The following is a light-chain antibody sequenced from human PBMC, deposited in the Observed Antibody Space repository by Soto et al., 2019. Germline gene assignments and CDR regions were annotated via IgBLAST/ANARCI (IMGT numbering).Light chain of an antibody. CDR1: RSVSSNY. Sequence: EIVLTQSPGTLSLSPGETATLSCSSSRSVSSNYLAWYQQRPGQAPRLLINRASNRATGIPDRFTGSGSGTDFTLTINRLEPADFAVYYCQHYGSSPRTFGQGTKVDI. CDR2: RAS. J-gene: IGKJ1*01. CDR3: QHYGSSPRT. V-gene: IGKV3-20*01.